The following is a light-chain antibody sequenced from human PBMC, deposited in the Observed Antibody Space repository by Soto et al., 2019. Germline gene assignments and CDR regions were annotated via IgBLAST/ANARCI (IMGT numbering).Light chain of an antibody. CDR1: QSVSSY. CDR3: QQRSNWLN. V-gene: IGKV3-11*01. CDR2: DAS. J-gene: IGKJ4*01. Sequence: EIVLTQSPATLSLSPGERATLSCRASQSVSSYLAWYQQKPGQAPRLLIYDASNRATGIPARFSGSGSGTDFTLTISSLEPEDFAVYYCQQRSNWLNFGRGTKADI.